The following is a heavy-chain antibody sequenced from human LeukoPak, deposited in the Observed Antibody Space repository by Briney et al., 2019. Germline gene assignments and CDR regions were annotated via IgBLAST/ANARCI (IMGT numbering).Heavy chain of an antibody. V-gene: IGHV4-59*12. Sequence: SETLSLTCTVSGGSISSDYWSWIRQRPGKGLEWVAFISYSGSADYNPSLTSRVTISIDTSKNQFSLKLSSVSAADTAVSYCARAGLNMVRLFYYFDYWGQGTLVTVSS. CDR2: ISYSGSA. CDR3: ARAGLNMVRLFYYFDY. J-gene: IGHJ4*02. D-gene: IGHD3-10*01. CDR1: GGSISSDY.